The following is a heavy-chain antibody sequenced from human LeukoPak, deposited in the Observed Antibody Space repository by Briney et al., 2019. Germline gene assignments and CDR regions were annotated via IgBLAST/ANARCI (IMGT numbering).Heavy chain of an antibody. J-gene: IGHJ4*02. CDR1: GYSFSSYW. Sequence: GESLKISCKGSGYSFSSYWIDWVRQMPGKGLEWMGIIYPGDSATRYSPSFQGQVTISADNAISTAYLQWSSLKASDTAMYYCARQGTVVTPFDYWGQGTLVTVSS. V-gene: IGHV5-51*01. CDR3: ARQGTVVTPFDY. D-gene: IGHD4-23*01. CDR2: IYPGDSAT.